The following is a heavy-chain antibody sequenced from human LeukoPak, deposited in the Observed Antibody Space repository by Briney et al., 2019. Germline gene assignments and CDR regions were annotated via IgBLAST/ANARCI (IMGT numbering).Heavy chain of an antibody. Sequence: GGSLRLSCAASGFTFDDYAMHWVRQAPGKGLEWVSGISGSGGSTYYADSVKGRFTISRDNSKNTLYLQMNSLRAEDTAVYYCAKVSQFFWSGSNFDYWGQGTLVTVSS. CDR2: ISGSGGST. V-gene: IGHV3-23*01. CDR1: GFTFDDYA. J-gene: IGHJ4*02. D-gene: IGHD3-3*01. CDR3: AKVSQFFWSGSNFDY.